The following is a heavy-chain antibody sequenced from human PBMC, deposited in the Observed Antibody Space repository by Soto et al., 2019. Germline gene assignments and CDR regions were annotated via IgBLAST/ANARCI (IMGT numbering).Heavy chain of an antibody. V-gene: IGHV3-33*01. Sequence: QVQLVESGGGVVQPGRSLRLSCAASGFTFSSYGMHWVRQAPGKGLEWVAVIWYDGSNKYYGDSVKGRFTISRDNSKNTLYLQMNSLRVEDTAVYYCARTESSGYCFDNWGQGTLVTVSS. J-gene: IGHJ4*02. D-gene: IGHD3-22*01. CDR3: ARTESSGYCFDN. CDR1: GFTFSSYG. CDR2: IWYDGSNK.